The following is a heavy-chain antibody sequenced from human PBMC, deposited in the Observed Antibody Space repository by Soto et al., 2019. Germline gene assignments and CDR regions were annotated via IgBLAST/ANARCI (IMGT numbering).Heavy chain of an antibody. CDR3: ARDPGGTASLFAN. V-gene: IGHV1-46*01. CDR2: INPTDGST. CDR1: GYTFTDYY. Sequence: QVQLVQSGAEVKKPGASVKLSCTASGYTFTDYYIHWVRQAPGQGLEWMGIINPTDGSTSCPQKFQDRVTMTRDTSKSSVYMDLRNMTPEDTAIYYCARDPGGTASLFANWRQGTLVIVSS. J-gene: IGHJ4*02. D-gene: IGHD3-16*01.